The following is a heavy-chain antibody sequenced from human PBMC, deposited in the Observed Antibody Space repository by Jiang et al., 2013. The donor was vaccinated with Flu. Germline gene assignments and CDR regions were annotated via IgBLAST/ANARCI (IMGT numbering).Heavy chain of an antibody. CDR1: GGSISSSSYY. Sequence: GSGLVKPSETLSLTCTVSGGSISSSSYYWGWIRQPPGKGLEWIGSIYYSGSTYYNPSLKSRVTISVDTSKNQFSLKLSSVTAADTAVYYCARLEGSSGWLLGFDYWGQGTLVTVSS. CDR2: IYYSGST. CDR3: ARLEGSSGWLLGFDY. V-gene: IGHV4-39*07. D-gene: IGHD3-22*01. J-gene: IGHJ4*02.